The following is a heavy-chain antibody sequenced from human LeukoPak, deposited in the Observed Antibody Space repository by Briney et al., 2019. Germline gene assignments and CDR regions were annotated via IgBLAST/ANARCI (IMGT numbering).Heavy chain of an antibody. V-gene: IGHV4-39*07. J-gene: IGHJ4*02. D-gene: IGHD3-22*01. CDR2: IYYSGST. CDR1: GGSISSSSYY. CDR3: ASGGDYDSSGYHQFFDY. Sequence: SETLSLTCTVPGGSISSSSYYWGWIRQPPGKGLEWIGSIYYSGSTYYNPSLKSRVTISVDTSKNQFSLKLSSVTAADTAVYYCASGGDYDSSGYHQFFDYWGQGTLVTVSS.